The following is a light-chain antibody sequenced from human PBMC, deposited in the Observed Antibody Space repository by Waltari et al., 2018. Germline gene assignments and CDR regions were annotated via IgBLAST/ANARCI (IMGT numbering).Light chain of an antibody. Sequence: EIVLTQSPGPLSLSPGERATLSCRASQTVSSNYLAWYQQKPGQAPRLLIYGASSRATGIPDRFSGSGSGTDFTLTISRLEPEDFAVYYCQQYDGSRTFGRGTKVDIK. CDR3: QQYDGSRT. CDR1: QTVSSNY. J-gene: IGKJ1*01. CDR2: GAS. V-gene: IGKV3-20*01.